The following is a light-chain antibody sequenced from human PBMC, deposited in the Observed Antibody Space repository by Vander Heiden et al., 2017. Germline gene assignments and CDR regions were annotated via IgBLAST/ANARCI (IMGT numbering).Light chain of an antibody. Sequence: LIQPASVSGSPGQPITIPCPGTSRDVGAYTYVSWYQQRPGKVPKVMIYDVSNGPSGVSSRFSGSKYANTASLTISGLQAEEEADYYCSSYTSNHTLIFGGGTKLTVL. CDR2: DVS. J-gene: IGLJ2*01. CDR3: SSYTSNHTLI. V-gene: IGLV2-14*01. CDR1: SRDVGAYTY.